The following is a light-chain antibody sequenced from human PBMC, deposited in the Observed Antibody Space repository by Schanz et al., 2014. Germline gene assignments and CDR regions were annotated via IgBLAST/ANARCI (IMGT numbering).Light chain of an antibody. CDR1: QRVNNNY. J-gene: IGKJ1*01. CDR3: QQYSNWPSWT. V-gene: IGKV3D-20*01. CDR2: DAS. Sequence: EIVMTQSPATLSLSPGERVTLSCGASQRVNNNYLAWYQHKRGQAPRLLIYDASTRATGIPARFSGGGSGTDFTLTISSLEPEDFAVYYCQQYSNWPSWTFGQGTKVEIK.